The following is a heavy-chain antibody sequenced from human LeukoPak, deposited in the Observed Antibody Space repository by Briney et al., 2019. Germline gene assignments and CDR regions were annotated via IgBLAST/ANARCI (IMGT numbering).Heavy chain of an antibody. CDR1: GGSFSGYY. Sequence: PSETLSLTCAVYGGSFSGYYWSWIRQPPGKGLEWIGEINHSGSTNYNPSLKSRVTISVDTSKNQFSLKLSSVTAADTAVYYCARGPIPGYYYMDVWGKGTTVTISS. CDR3: ARGPIPGYYYMDV. CDR2: INHSGST. V-gene: IGHV4-34*01. D-gene: IGHD2-2*02. J-gene: IGHJ6*03.